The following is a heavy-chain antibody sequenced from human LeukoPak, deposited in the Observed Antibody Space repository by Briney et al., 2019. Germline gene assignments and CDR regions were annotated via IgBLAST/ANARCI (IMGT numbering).Heavy chain of an antibody. D-gene: IGHD3-10*01. Sequence: GASVKVSFKASGYTFTNYYMHWVRQAPGQGLEWMGIINPSGGGTSYAQKFQGRVSMTRDTSTSTVYMELSSLRSEDTADYYCARDHESYYGSGSYYPGGCDYWGQGTLVTVSS. V-gene: IGHV1-46*01. CDR1: GYTFTNYY. J-gene: IGHJ4*02. CDR2: INPSGGGT. CDR3: ARDHESYYGSGSYYPGGCDY.